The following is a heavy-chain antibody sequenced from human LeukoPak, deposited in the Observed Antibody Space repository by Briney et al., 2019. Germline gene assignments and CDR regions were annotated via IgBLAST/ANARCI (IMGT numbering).Heavy chain of an antibody. J-gene: IGHJ3*02. Sequence: GGSLRLSCAASGFTFSSYWMSWVRQAPGKGLEWVANIKQDGSEKYYVDSVKGRFTISRDNAKNSLYLQMNSLRAEDTAVYYCARDPSHYYDSSDDAFDIWGQGTMVTVSS. CDR1: GFTFSSYW. CDR2: IKQDGSEK. V-gene: IGHV3-7*01. D-gene: IGHD3-22*01. CDR3: ARDPSHYYDSSDDAFDI.